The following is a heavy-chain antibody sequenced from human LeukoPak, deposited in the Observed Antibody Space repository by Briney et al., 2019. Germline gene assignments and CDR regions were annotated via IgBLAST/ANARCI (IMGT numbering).Heavy chain of an antibody. Sequence: SGTLSLTCALSVGSINRNSYYGASGRQPPGKWREWIVSIYYSRRAFYSPSLKSRVTISVDTSKNQFSLTVSSVTDADTAVYYCAPQQGHNWVNYCDYWRQGTLVSVSS. CDR3: APQQGHNWVNYCDY. D-gene: IGHD1-20*01. CDR2: IYYSRRA. CDR1: VGSINRNSYY. J-gene: IGHJ4*02. V-gene: IGHV4-39*01.